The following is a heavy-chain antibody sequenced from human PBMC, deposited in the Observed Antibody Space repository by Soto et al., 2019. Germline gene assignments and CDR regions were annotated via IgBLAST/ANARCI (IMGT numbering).Heavy chain of an antibody. V-gene: IGHV4-59*01. Sequence: SETLSLTCTVSGVSISGYYWSWIRQPPGKGLEWIGYMYNTGSTVYNPSFKSRVTISVDTSKNQFSLKLNSVTAADTAVYYCARDLWGYCGTDCYPLDVWGQGTTVTVPS. CDR2: MYNTGST. CDR1: GVSISGYY. CDR3: ARDLWGYCGTDCYPLDV. J-gene: IGHJ6*02. D-gene: IGHD2-21*02.